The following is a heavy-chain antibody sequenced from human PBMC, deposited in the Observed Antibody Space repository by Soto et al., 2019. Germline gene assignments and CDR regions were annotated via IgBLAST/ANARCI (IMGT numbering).Heavy chain of an antibody. D-gene: IGHD3-22*01. CDR3: AKDLYDSRGPSWFDP. Sequence: EVQLLESGGGLVQPGGSLRLSCAASGFTFSSYAMSWVRQAPGKGLEWVSAISGSGGSTYYADSVKGRFTISRDNSKNTRYVQMNSLRAEDTAVYYCAKDLYDSRGPSWFDPWGQGTLVTVSS. J-gene: IGHJ5*02. CDR2: ISGSGGST. CDR1: GFTFSSYA. V-gene: IGHV3-23*01.